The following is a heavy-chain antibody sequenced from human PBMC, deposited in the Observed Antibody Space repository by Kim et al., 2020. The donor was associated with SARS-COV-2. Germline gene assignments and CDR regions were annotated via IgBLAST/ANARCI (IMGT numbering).Heavy chain of an antibody. J-gene: IGHJ4*02. D-gene: IGHD1-26*01. Sequence: AGSVKGRFTISRDNSKNTLYLQMNSLRAEDTAVYYCARSSSGSYWNYFDYWGQGTLVTVSS. V-gene: IGHV3-30*01. CDR3: ARSSSGSYWNYFDY.